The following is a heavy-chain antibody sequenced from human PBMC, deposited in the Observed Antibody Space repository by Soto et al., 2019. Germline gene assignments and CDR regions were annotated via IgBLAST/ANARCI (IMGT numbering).Heavy chain of an antibody. CDR3: AKPRGGVGQWLDGFDW. V-gene: IGHV3-23*01. J-gene: IGHJ4*02. D-gene: IGHD6-19*01. Sequence: EVQLLESGGGLVQPGGSLRLSCAASGFTFSSYAVSWVRQAPGKGLQWVSSLSGNGGVTYYAESVKGRFTISRDNSKNTLYLQMNSRRAVDTAVYYGAKPRGGVGQWLDGFDWWGQGTLVTVAS. CDR2: LSGNGGVT. CDR1: GFTFSSYA.